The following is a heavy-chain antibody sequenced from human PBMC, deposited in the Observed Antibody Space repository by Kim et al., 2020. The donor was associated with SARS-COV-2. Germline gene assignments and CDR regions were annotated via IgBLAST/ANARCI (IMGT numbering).Heavy chain of an antibody. CDR2: IIPIFGTA. CDR3: ARSRGYSGYGLVVVAAYYYFDY. J-gene: IGHJ4*02. V-gene: IGHV1-69*13. D-gene: IGHD5-12*01. CDR1: GGTFSSYA. Sequence: SVKVSCKASGGTFSSYAISWVRQAPGQGLEWMGGIIPIFGTANYAQKFQGRVTITADESTSTAYMELSSLRSEDTAVYYCARSRGYSGYGLVVVAAYYYFDYWGQGTLVTVSS.